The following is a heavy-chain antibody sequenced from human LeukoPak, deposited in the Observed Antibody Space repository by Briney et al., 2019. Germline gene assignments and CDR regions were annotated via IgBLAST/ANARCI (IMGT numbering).Heavy chain of an antibody. CDR1: GGSISSGGYY. V-gene: IGHV4-39*01. D-gene: IGHD3-10*01. CDR2: IYYSGST. CDR3: ARPTADYGSGSYYFDY. J-gene: IGHJ4*02. Sequence: SQTLSLTCTVSGGSISSGGYYWSWIRQHPGKGLEWIGSIYYSGSTYYNPSLKSRVTISVDTSKNQFSLKLSSVTAADTAVYYCARPTADYGSGSYYFDYWGQGTLVTVSS.